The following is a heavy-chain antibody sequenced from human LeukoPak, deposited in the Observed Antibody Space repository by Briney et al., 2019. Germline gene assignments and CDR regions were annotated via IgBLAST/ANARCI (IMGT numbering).Heavy chain of an antibody. CDR3: TRDRSGYFDY. CDR2: IRSKAYGGTT. CDR1: GFSFVDYC. Sequence: GGSLRLSCTASGFSFVDYCMTWVRQAPGKGLEWVCFIRSKAYGGTTEYAASVEGRFTISRDDAKSIAYLQMNSLKTEDTAVYYCTRDRSGYFDYWGQGTLVTVSS. J-gene: IGHJ4*02. V-gene: IGHV3-49*04. D-gene: IGHD3-3*01.